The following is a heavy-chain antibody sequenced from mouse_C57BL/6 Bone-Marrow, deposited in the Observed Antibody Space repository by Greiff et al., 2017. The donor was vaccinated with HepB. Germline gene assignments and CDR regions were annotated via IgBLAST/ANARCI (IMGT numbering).Heavy chain of an antibody. J-gene: IGHJ4*01. CDR1: GYTFTDYE. Sequence: QVQLKQSGAELVRPGASVTLSCKASGYTFTDYEMHWVKQTPVHGLEWIGAIDPETGGTAYNQKFKGKAILTADKSSSTAYMELRSLTSEDSAVYYCTRGCMDDGNGAMDYWGQGTSYTVSS. CDR3: TRGCMDDGNGAMDY. V-gene: IGHV1-15*01. CDR2: IDPETGGT. D-gene: IGHD2-1*01.